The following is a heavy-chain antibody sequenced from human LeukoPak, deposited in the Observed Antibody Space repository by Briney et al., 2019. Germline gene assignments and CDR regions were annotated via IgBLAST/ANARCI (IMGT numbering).Heavy chain of an antibody. J-gene: IGHJ4*02. V-gene: IGHV1-18*01. Sequence: ASVKVSCKASGYSFSSYGVSWVRQAPGQGLEWMGWISVYNGNTKYAQKLQGRVTMTTDTSTSTAYMELRSLRSDDTAVYYCARESGDYNSDYWGQGTLVTVSS. CDR3: ARESGDYNSDY. CDR1: GYSFSSYG. CDR2: ISVYNGNT. D-gene: IGHD4-17*01.